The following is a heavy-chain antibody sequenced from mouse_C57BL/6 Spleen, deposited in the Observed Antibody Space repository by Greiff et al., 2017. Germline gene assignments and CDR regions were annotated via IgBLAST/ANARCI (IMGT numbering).Heavy chain of an antibody. J-gene: IGHJ4*01. CDR3: ASDYGNFLDAMDY. CDR1: GYTFTGYW. D-gene: IGHD2-1*01. Sequence: QVQLKESGAELMKPGASVKLSCKATGYTFTGYWIAWVKQRPGHGLEWIGEILPGSGSTYYNEKFKGKATFTADTSSNTAYMQLSSLTTEDSAIXYCASDYGNFLDAMDYWGQGTSVTVSS. CDR2: ILPGSGST. V-gene: IGHV1-9*01.